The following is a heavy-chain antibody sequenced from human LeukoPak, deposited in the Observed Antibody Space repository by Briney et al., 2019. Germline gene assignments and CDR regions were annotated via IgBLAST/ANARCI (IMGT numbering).Heavy chain of an antibody. CDR3: ARDPEVMTAIASYYFDY. V-gene: IGHV3-30-3*01. CDR1: GFTFSSYA. Sequence: QAGGSLRLSCAASGFTFSSYAIYWVRQAPGKGLEWVAVISYDGSNKYYSDSVKGRITISRDNSRNTLYLQMNSLRVEDTAVYYCARDPEVMTAIASYYFDYWGQGTLVTVSS. J-gene: IGHJ4*02. D-gene: IGHD2-21*02. CDR2: ISYDGSNK.